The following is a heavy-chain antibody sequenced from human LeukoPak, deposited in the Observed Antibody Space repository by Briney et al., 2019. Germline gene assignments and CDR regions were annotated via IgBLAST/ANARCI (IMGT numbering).Heavy chain of an antibody. CDR1: GGSISSYY. J-gene: IGHJ4*02. CDR3: ARASITMVRGVDY. Sequence: PSETLSLTCTASGGSISSYYWSWLRQPPGKGLEWIGYIYYSGSTNYNPSLKSRVTISVDTSKNQFSLKLSSVTAADTAVYYCARASITMVRGVDYWGQGTLVTVSS. D-gene: IGHD3-10*01. V-gene: IGHV4-59*01. CDR2: IYYSGST.